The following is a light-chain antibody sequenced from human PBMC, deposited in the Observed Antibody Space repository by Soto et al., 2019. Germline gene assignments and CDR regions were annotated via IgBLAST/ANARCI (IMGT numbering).Light chain of an antibody. CDR1: QSVSSNY. CDR3: QQSGSLSWT. Sequence: DIVLTQSPGTLSLSPGERATLSCRASQSVSSNYLAWYQQKPGQAPRLLIHGASTRATGVPDRFSGSGSGTDFTLTISRLEPEDFAVYHCQQSGSLSWTFGQGTKVEIK. V-gene: IGKV3-20*01. J-gene: IGKJ1*01. CDR2: GAS.